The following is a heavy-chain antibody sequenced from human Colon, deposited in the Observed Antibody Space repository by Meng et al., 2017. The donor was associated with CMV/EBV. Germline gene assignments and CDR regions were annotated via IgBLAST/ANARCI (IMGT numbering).Heavy chain of an antibody. Sequence: GESLKISCAASGFTFSSYGMSWVRQAPGKGLEWVSVISGNGGSTYYGDSVKGRFTISRNNSNNTLYLQMRNLRAEDTAVYYCAKHDTKYGYGRDYFEYWGQGILVTVSS. CDR1: GFTFSSYG. CDR3: AKHDTKYGYGRDYFEY. J-gene: IGHJ4*01. D-gene: IGHD5-18*01. CDR2: ISGNGGST. V-gene: IGHV3-23*01.